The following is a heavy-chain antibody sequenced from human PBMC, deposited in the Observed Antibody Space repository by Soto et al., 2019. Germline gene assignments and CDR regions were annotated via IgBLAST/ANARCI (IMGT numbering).Heavy chain of an antibody. CDR3: ASQSYYGSGTYYLFQS. CDR2: IYHSGST. Sequence: QLLESGPGLVKPSETLSLTCTVSGGSISSRSYYWGWIRQPPGKGLEWIGSIYHSGSTYYSPSLESRVTISVDKSKNQFSLRLSSVTAADTAVYYCASQSYYGSGTYYLFQSWGQGTLVTVSS. D-gene: IGHD3-10*01. J-gene: IGHJ5*02. CDR1: GGSISSRSYY. V-gene: IGHV4-39*01.